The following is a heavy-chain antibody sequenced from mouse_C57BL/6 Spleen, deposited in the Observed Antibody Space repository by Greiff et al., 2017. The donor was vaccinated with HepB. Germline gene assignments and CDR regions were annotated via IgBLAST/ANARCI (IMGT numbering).Heavy chain of an antibody. Sequence: VQLKESGPELVKPGASVKIPCKASGYTFTDYNMDWVKQSHGKSLEWIGDINPNNGGTIYNQKFKGKASLTVDKSSSTAYMELRSLTSEDTAVYYCAREGYYGPWFAYWGQGTLVTVSA. CDR3: AREGYYGPWFAY. V-gene: IGHV1-18*01. D-gene: IGHD1-2*01. CDR1: GYTFTDYN. CDR2: INPNNGGT. J-gene: IGHJ3*01.